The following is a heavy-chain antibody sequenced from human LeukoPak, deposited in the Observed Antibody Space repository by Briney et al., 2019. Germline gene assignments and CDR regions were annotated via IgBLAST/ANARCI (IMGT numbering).Heavy chain of an antibody. J-gene: IGHJ6*02. CDR2: IYYSGST. CDR1: GGSISSYY. Sequence: PSETLSLTCTVSGGSISSYYWSWIRQPPGKGLEWIGYIYYSGSTNYNPSLKSRVTISVDTSKNQFSLKLSSVTAADTAVYYCARRVVVTPLDVWGQGTTVTVSS. V-gene: IGHV4-59*01. D-gene: IGHD2-21*02. CDR3: ARRVVVTPLDV.